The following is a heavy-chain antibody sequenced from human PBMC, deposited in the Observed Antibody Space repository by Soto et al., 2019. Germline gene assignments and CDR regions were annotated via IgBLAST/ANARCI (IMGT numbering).Heavy chain of an antibody. V-gene: IGHV1-46*03. J-gene: IGHJ4*02. Sequence: ASVKVSCKASGYTFTSYYMHWVRQAPGQGLEWMGIINPSGGSTSYAQKFQGRVTMTRDTSTSTVYMELSSLRSEDTAVYYCSRVDPGETSPFDHWGQGTLVTVSS. CDR2: INPSGGST. CDR1: GYTFTSYY. D-gene: IGHD3-10*01. CDR3: SRVDPGETSPFDH.